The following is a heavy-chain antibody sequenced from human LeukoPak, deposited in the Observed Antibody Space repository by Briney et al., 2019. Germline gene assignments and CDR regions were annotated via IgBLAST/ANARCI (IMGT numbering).Heavy chain of an antibody. CDR3: AKDLVGDGFYFDY. Sequence: GGSLRLSCAASGFTFSSYAMSWVRQAPGKGLEWVSAISGSGGSTYYADSVNGWFTISRDNSKNTLYLQMNSLRAEDTAVYYCAKDLVGDGFYFDYWGQGTLVTVSS. CDR1: GFTFSSYA. J-gene: IGHJ4*02. V-gene: IGHV3-23*01. D-gene: IGHD3-16*01. CDR2: ISGSGGST.